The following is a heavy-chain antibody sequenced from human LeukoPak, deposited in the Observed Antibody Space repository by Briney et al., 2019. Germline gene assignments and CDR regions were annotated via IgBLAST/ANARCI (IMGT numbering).Heavy chain of an antibody. J-gene: IGHJ4*02. CDR2: IKSKTDAGTT. CDR3: GKDEVGGGGYNDY. D-gene: IGHD1-14*01. Sequence: PGGSLRLSCAASGFTFSNAWMSWVRQAPGKGLEWVGRIKSKTDAGTTDYSAPVKGRFTISREDSKTTLYLQMNSMTPQDTAVCYCGKDEVGGGGYNDYWGQGILVTVSS. CDR1: GFTFSNAW. V-gene: IGHV3-15*01.